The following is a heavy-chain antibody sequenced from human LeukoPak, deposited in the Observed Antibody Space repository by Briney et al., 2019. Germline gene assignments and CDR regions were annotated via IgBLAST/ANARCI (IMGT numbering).Heavy chain of an antibody. CDR2: IYFGGSNT. CDR1: GNGFANYW. D-gene: IGHD1-26*01. CDR3: ASAVHTTTWFDP. V-gene: IGHV5-51*01. Sequence: GESLKISWKGSGNGFANYWIGWVGQMPGKGLEWMGIIYFGGSNTRYSPSFQGQVTISADTSISTAYLHWISLKASDTAIYYCASAVHTTTWFDPWGQGTLVTVSS. J-gene: IGHJ5*02.